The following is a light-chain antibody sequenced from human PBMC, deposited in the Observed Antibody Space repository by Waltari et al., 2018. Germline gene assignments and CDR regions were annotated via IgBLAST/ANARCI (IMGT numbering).Light chain of an antibody. CDR2: QDK. J-gene: IGLJ2*01. CDR1: TMGKRY. Sequence: SYDLTQPPSVSVSTGQTASITGSGDTMGKRYVSWIQQRPGQSPFLVMYQDKKRPSGIPERFSGSNSGNTATLTVSGAQAMDEADYYCQVWDNNIVVFGGGTKLTVL. V-gene: IGLV3-1*01. CDR3: QVWDNNIVV.